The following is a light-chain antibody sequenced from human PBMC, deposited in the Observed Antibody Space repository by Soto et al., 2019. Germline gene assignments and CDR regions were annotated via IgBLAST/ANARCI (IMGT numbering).Light chain of an antibody. V-gene: IGLV2-8*01. CDR3: GSFAGSSNMV. CDR2: EVT. J-gene: IGLJ2*01. CDR1: SSDVGGYDL. Sequence: QSALTQPPSASGSPGQSVTISCTGTSSDVGGYDLVSWYQQHPDKAPKLVIYEVTKRPSGVPDRFSGSRSGNTASLTVSGLQAEDEADYYRGSFAGSSNMVVGGGTQLTVL.